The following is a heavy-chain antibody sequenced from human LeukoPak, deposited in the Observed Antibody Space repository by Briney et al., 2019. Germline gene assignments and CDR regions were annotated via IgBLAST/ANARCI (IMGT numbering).Heavy chain of an antibody. CDR1: GGSVSSSSYY. V-gene: IGHV4-39*07. J-gene: IGHJ4*02. Sequence: SETLSLTCTVSGGSVSSSSYYWGWIRQPPGKGLEWIGSIFYSGSSYYNPSLKGRGTKSLDTSKNQFSLKLNSVTAADTATYYCARPSIYDSTLYFDYWGLGTLVTVSS. CDR2: IFYSGSS. D-gene: IGHD3-3*01. CDR3: ARPSIYDSTLYFDY.